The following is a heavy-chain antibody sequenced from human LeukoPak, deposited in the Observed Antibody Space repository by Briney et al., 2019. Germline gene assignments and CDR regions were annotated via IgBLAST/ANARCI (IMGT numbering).Heavy chain of an antibody. D-gene: IGHD2-21*01. Sequence: SGPTLVKPTQTLTLTCTFSGFSLSISGVGVGWIRQPPGKALEWLALIYWNDDKRYSPSLKSRLTITKDTSKNQVVLTMTNMDPVDTATYYCAHSLRVHGGDPFDYWGQGTLVTVSS. CDR1: GFSLSISGVG. CDR3: AHSLRVHGGDPFDY. CDR2: IYWNDDK. V-gene: IGHV2-5*01. J-gene: IGHJ4*02.